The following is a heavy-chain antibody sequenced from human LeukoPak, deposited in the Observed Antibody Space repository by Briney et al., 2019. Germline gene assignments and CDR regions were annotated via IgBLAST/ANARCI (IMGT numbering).Heavy chain of an antibody. CDR2: IIPIFGTA. CDR3: ARSPDSSGWYTWFDP. V-gene: IGHV1-69*13. Sequence: ASVKVSCKASGGTFSSYAISWVRQAPGQGLDWMGGIIPIFGTANYAQKFQGRVTITADESTSTAYMELSSLRSEDTAVYYCARSPDSSGWYTWFDPWGQGTLVTVSS. D-gene: IGHD6-19*01. CDR1: GGTFSSYA. J-gene: IGHJ5*02.